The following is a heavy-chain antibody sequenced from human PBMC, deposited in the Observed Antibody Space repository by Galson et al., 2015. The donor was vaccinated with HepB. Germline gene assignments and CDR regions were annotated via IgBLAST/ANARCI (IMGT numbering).Heavy chain of an antibody. CDR1: GYTFTRNV. CDR2: VNVGNGNT. D-gene: IGHD1-1*01. Sequence: SCKASGYTFTRNVMHWVRQAPGQRLEWMGWVNVGNGNTKYSQKFQGRVTITRDTSASTAYMELSSLRSEDAAMYYCARERQLALDYWGQGTLVTVSS. CDR3: ARERQLALDY. V-gene: IGHV1-3*01. J-gene: IGHJ4*02.